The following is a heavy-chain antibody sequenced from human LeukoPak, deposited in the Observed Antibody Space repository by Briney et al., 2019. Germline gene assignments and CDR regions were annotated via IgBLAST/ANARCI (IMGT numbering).Heavy chain of an antibody. V-gene: IGHV1-18*04. CDR3: ARGTRYDVLTGYRLDY. CDR1: GYTFTNYA. D-gene: IGHD3-9*01. J-gene: IGHJ4*02. Sequence: ATVKVSCKASGYTFTNYAISWVRQAPGQGLEWMGWISAYNGQKKYAQKFQGRVTMTTDTSTNTACLELRSLRSDDTAVYYCARGTRYDVLTGYRLDYWGQGTLVTVSS. CDR2: ISAYNGQK.